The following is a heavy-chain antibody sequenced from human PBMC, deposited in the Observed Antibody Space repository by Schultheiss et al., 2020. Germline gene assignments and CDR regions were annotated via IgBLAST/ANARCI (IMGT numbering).Heavy chain of an antibody. CDR2: VSGSGGST. CDR3: ARHDYNDVGRTDY. CDR1: RFTFSSYA. D-gene: IGHD5-24*01. V-gene: IGHV3-23*01. Sequence: GGSLRLSCAASRFTFSSYAMSWVRQTPGKGLEWVSGVSGSGGSTKYADSVKGRFTISRDNSKNTLYLQMNSLRAEDTAVYYCARHDYNDVGRTDYWGQGTLVTVSS. J-gene: IGHJ4*02.